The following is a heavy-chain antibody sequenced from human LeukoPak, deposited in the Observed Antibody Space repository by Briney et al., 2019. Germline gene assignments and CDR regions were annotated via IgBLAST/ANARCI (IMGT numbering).Heavy chain of an antibody. CDR2: IYYSGST. J-gene: IGHJ4*02. V-gene: IGHV4-61*08. D-gene: IGHD2-2*01. Sequence: PSQTLSLTCAVSGGSISSGGYYWSWIRQPPGKGLEWIGYIYYSGSTNYNPSLKGRVTISVDTSKNQFSLKLSSVTAADTAVYYCARSNCSSTSCYRLPHFDYWGQGTLVTVSS. CDR3: ARSNCSSTSCYRLPHFDY. CDR1: GGSISSGGYY.